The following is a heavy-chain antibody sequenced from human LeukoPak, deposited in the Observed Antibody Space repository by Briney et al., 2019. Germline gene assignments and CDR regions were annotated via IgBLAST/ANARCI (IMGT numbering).Heavy chain of an antibody. V-gene: IGHV3-30*03. CDR1: EFIFSSYG. CDR2: VSYDGNNK. CDR3: ARGPNYFDY. J-gene: IGHJ4*02. Sequence: GGSLRLSCAASEFIFSSYGIHWVRQAPGKGLEWVAVVSYDGNNKYYADSVNGRFTISRDNSKNTLYLQMNSLRAEDTAVYYCARGPNYFDYWGQGALVTVSS.